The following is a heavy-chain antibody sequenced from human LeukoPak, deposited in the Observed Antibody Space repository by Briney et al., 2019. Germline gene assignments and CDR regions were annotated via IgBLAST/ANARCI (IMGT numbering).Heavy chain of an antibody. J-gene: IGHJ6*03. Sequence: GESLRLSCAASGFTFSSYWMHWVRQAPGKGLVWLSRINSDGSSTSYADSVKGRFTISRDNAKNTLYLQMNSLRAEDTAVYYCARVARSERYYSSTSCYYDQAYYYYYYYMDVWGKGTTVTVSS. D-gene: IGHD2-2*01. V-gene: IGHV3-74*01. CDR3: ARVARSERYYSSTSCYYDQAYYYYYYYMDV. CDR2: INSDGSST. CDR1: GFTFSSYW.